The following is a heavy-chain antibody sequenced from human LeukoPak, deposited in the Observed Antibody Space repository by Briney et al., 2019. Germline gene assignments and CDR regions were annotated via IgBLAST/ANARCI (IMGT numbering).Heavy chain of an antibody. Sequence: PGGSLRLSCAASGFTFSSYSMNWVRQAPGKGLGWVSSISSSSSYIYYADSVKGRFTISRDNAKNSLYLQMNSLRAEDTAVYYSARDGIYDSSGYYFWGQGTLVTVSS. V-gene: IGHV3-21*01. CDR2: ISSSSSYI. CDR1: GFTFSSYS. CDR3: ARDGIYDSSGYYF. J-gene: IGHJ4*02. D-gene: IGHD3-22*01.